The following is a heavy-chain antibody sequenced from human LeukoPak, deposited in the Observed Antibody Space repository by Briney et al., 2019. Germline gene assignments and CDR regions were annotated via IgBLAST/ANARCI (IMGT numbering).Heavy chain of an antibody. CDR1: GGSISSGSYD. CDR2: IYTSGST. Sequence: PSETLSLTCTVSGGSISSGSYDWSWIRQPAGKGLEWIGRIYTSGSTNYNPSLKSRVTISVDTSKNQFSLKLSSVTAADTAVYYCARDSMYYYDSSGYSNWFDPWGQGTLVTVSS. J-gene: IGHJ5*02. V-gene: IGHV4-61*02. D-gene: IGHD3-22*01. CDR3: ARDSMYYYDSSGYSNWFDP.